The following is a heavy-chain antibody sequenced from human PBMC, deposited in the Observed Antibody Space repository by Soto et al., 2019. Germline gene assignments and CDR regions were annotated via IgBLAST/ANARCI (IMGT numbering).Heavy chain of an antibody. Sequence: EVQLVESGGGLVQPGGSLRLSCAASGFTFSSYSMNWVRQAPGKGLEWVSYISSSNIYYADSVKGRFTISRDNAKNSLYLQMNSLRDEDTAVYYCAREGGRLNWFDPWGQGTMVTVSS. J-gene: IGHJ5*02. D-gene: IGHD2-15*01. CDR3: AREGGRLNWFDP. CDR2: ISSSNI. V-gene: IGHV3-48*02. CDR1: GFTFSSYS.